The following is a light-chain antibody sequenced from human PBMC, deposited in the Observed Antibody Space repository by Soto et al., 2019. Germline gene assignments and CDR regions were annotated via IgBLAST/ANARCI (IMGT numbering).Light chain of an antibody. CDR1: SSDVGAYVY. CDR2: EVS. CDR3: SSYTTSSTVI. V-gene: IGLV2-14*01. Sequence: QSALTQPASVSGSPGQSITISCTGTSSDVGAYVYVSWYLQHPGKAPKLIIYEVSNRPSGVSNRFSASKSGNTASLIISGLQAEDEADYYCSSYTTSSTVIFGGGTKVTVL. J-gene: IGLJ2*01.